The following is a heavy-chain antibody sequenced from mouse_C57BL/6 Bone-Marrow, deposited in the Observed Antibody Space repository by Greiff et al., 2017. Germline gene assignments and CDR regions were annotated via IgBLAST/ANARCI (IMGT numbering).Heavy chain of an antibody. CDR2: INPGSGGT. CDR1: GYAFTNYL. J-gene: IGHJ3*01. Sequence: QVQLQQSGAELVRPGTSVKVSCKASGYAFTNYLIVWVKQRPGQGLEWIGVINPGSGGTNYNERFKGKATLTADKSSSTAYMQLSSLTSEDSAVYFCARSKTWDSWFAYWGQGALVTGSA. CDR3: ARSKTWDSWFAY. D-gene: IGHD4-1*01. V-gene: IGHV1-54*01.